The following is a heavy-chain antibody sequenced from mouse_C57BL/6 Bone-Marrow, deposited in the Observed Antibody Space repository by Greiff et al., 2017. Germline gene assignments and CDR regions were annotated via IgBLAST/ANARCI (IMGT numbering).Heavy chain of an antibody. J-gene: IGHJ1*03. CDR2: IYPGSGST. Sequence: QVQLQQSGAELVKPGASVKMSCKASGYTFTSYWITWVKQRPGQGLEWIGDIYPGSGSTNYNEKFKSKATLSVDTSSSTAYMQLSSLTSEDSAVYYCARPYCSNYWYFDVWGTGTTVAVSS. CDR1: GYTFTSYW. CDR3: ARPYCSNYWYFDV. D-gene: IGHD2-5*01. V-gene: IGHV1-55*01.